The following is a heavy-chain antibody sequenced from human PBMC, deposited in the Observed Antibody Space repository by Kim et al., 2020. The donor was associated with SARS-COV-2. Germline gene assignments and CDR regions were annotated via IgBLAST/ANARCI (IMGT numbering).Heavy chain of an antibody. V-gene: IGHV3-13*01. CDR1: GFTFSSYD. D-gene: IGHD3-9*01. J-gene: IGHJ6*02. CDR2: IGTAGDT. Sequence: GGSLRLSRAASGFTFSSYDMHWVRQAPGKGLEWVSAIGTAGDTYYPGSVKGRFTISRENAKNSLYLQMNSLRAGDTAVYYCARELRYFDWLLVPLGFGMDVWGQGTTVTVSS. CDR3: ARELRYFDWLLVPLGFGMDV.